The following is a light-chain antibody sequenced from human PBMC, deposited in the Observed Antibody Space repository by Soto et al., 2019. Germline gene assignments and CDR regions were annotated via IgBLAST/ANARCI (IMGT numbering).Light chain of an antibody. CDR3: QQKYRLPRT. CDR2: GAS. J-gene: IGKJ1*01. V-gene: IGKV1-39*01. Sequence: QMTQSPSSLSASVGDRVTITCRASQSISTYLNSYQHKPGKAPKVLINGASRLHTGVPSRFSGSGSGTDFTLTISSLQPEDFATYFCQQKYRLPRTFGQGTKVEIK. CDR1: QSISTY.